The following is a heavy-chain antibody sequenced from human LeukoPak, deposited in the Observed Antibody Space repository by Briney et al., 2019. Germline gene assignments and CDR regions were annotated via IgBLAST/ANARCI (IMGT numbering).Heavy chain of an antibody. CDR3: ARGDRGRRTTGSWYSIVSAFDI. CDR2: IYYSGST. J-gene: IGHJ3*02. V-gene: IGHV4-59*01. CDR1: GGSLSSYY. D-gene: IGHD6-13*01. Sequence: SETLSLTCTVSGGSLSSYYWSWIRQPPGKGLEWIGYIYYSGSTNYNPSLKSRVTISVDTSKNQFSLKLSSVTAADTAVYYCARGDRGRRTTGSWYSIVSAFDIWGQGTMVTVSS.